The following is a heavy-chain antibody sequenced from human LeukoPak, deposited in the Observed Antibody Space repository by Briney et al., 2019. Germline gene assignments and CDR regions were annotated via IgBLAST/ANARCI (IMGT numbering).Heavy chain of an antibody. J-gene: IGHJ5*02. V-gene: IGHV4-39*01. D-gene: IGHD4-11*01. CDR1: GGSISDSSYY. CDR2: IYYSGST. CDR3: ARSGWGMTTAS. Sequence: PSETLSLTCTVSGGSISDSSYYWGWIRQPPGEGLEWIGSIYYSGSTYHNPSVTSRVTISIDTSKSQFSLKLSSVTAADTAMYYCARSGWGMTTASWGQGTLVTVSS.